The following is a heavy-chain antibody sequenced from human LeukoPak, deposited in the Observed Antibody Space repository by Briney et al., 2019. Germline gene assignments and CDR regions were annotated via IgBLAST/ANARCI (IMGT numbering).Heavy chain of an antibody. J-gene: IGHJ6*02. D-gene: IGHD2-15*01. Sequence: GGSLRLSCAASGFTFNNYAMTWVRQAPGKGLEWVSAVSVRGDATYYADSVKGRFTISRDDSKNTLYLQMNSLRAEDTAVYHCAKAPPAATNYYYGMDVWGQGTTVTVSS. CDR3: AKAPPAATNYYYGMDV. CDR2: VSVRGDAT. V-gene: IGHV3-23*01. CDR1: GFTFNNYA.